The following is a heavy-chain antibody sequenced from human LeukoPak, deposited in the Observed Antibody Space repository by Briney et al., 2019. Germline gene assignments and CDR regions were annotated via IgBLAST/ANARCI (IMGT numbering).Heavy chain of an antibody. CDR2: IRSKAYGGTT. D-gene: IGHD3-10*01. J-gene: IGHJ4*02. CDR1: GFTFGDYA. CDR3: TRSGRLLLWATDY. V-gene: IGHV3-49*04. Sequence: GGSLRLSCTASGFTFGDYAMSWVRQAPGKGLERVGFIRSKAYGGTTEYAASVKGRFTISRDDSKSIAYLQMNSLKTEDTAVYYCTRSGRLLLWATDYWGQGTLVTVSS.